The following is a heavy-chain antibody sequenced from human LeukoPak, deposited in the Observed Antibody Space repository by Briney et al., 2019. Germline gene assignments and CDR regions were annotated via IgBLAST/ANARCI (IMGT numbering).Heavy chain of an antibody. V-gene: IGHV1-69*01. Sequence: SVKVSCTAYGGTFSRYSISWVRQAPGDGLEWIGGIIPIFVTAKYPQKFQGSVTITPDDSTSTAYIELSRLRSEDTAVYYCARVIIAAAAPRFDYWGQGTLVTVSS. CDR2: IIPIFVTA. CDR1: GGTFSRYS. D-gene: IGHD6-25*01. J-gene: IGHJ4*02. CDR3: ARVIIAAAAPRFDY.